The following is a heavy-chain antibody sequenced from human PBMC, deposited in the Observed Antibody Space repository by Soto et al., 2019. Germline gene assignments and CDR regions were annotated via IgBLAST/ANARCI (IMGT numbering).Heavy chain of an antibody. J-gene: IGHJ4*02. D-gene: IGHD3-22*01. CDR3: ARQRQYYYDSSGPLFDY. V-gene: IGHV4-59*08. CDR1: GGSISSYY. CDR2: IYYSGST. Sequence: SETLSLTCTVSGGSISSYYWSWIRQPPGKGLEWIGYIYYSGSTNYNPSLKSRVTISVDTSKNQFSLKLSSVTAADTAVYYCARQRQYYYDSSGPLFDYWGQGTLVTVSS.